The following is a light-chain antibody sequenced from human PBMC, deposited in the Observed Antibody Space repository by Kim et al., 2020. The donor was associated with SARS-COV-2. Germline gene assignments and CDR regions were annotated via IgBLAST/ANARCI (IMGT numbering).Light chain of an antibody. CDR2: DAS. CDR1: HDLYSY. Sequence: PPVEEASRTCRAGHDLYSYLAGYQQKPGQAPSLLIYDASSRASGVPARFRGGGSGTDFSLTISSLEPEDFAVYYCQQRTNRPPLSFGGGTKVDIK. CDR3: QQRTNRPPLS. J-gene: IGKJ4*01. V-gene: IGKV3-11*01.